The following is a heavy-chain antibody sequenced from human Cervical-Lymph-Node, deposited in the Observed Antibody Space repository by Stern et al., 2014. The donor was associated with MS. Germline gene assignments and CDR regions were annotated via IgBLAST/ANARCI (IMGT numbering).Heavy chain of an antibody. CDR3: ARDFVDTAMVTRSDYLDS. J-gene: IGHJ4*02. CDR1: GYTLTSYP. CDR2: INTNTGNS. Sequence: QMQLVQSGSELKEPGASVKVSCKASGYTLTSYPMNWVRQAPGQGLEWMGWINTNTGNSTYAQGFTGRFVFSLDTSVSTAYLHISSLKAEDTAVYYCARDFVDTAMVTRSDYLDSWGQGTLVTVSS. V-gene: IGHV7-4-1*02. D-gene: IGHD5-18*01.